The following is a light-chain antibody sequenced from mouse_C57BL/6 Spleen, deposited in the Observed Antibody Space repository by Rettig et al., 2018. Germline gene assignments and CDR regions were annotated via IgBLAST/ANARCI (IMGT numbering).Light chain of an antibody. J-gene: IGKJ2*01. Sequence: DIVMTQSPTTLSVTPGDRVSLCCRASQSISDYLHWYQQKSHESPRLLIKYASQSISGIPSRYSGSGSGSDFTLSINSVDPEDVGVSYCQNGHSFPYTFGGGTKLEIQ. CDR2: YAS. CDR3: QNGHSFPYT. CDR1: QSISDY. V-gene: IGKV5-39*01.